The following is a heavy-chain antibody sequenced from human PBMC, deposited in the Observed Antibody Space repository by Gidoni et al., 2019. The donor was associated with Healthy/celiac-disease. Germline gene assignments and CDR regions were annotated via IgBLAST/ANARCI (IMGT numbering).Heavy chain of an antibody. CDR3: ASAINGYSYGFDY. CDR1: GGSIRRGGYY. D-gene: IGHD5-18*01. Sequence: QVQLQESGPGLVKPSQTLSLTCTVSGGSIRRGGYYWSWIRQHPGKGLEWIGYSYYSGSTYYNPSLKSRVTISVDTSKNQFSLKLSSVTAADTAVYYCASAINGYSYGFDYWGQGTLVTVSS. J-gene: IGHJ4*02. V-gene: IGHV4-31*03. CDR2: SYYSGST.